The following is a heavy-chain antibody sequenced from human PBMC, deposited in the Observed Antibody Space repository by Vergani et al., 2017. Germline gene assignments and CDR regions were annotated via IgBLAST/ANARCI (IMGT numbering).Heavy chain of an antibody. CDR2: ISAYNGNT. V-gene: IGHV1-18*01. J-gene: IGHJ4*02. D-gene: IGHD4-23*01. CDR1: GYTFSTYG. Sequence: QVQLVQSGAEVKKPGASVKVSCKASGYTFSTYGISWVRQAPGQGLEWMGWISAYNGNTNYPEKFQGRLTMTTDTSTRTAYMELRSLRSDDTAVYYCARDFPVVTPWGQGTLVTVSS. CDR3: ARDFPVVTP.